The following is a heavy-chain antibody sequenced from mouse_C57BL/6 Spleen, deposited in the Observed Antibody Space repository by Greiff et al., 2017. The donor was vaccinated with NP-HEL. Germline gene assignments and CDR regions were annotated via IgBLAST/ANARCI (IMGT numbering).Heavy chain of an antibody. CDR2: IYPGNSDT. V-gene: IGHV1-5*01. D-gene: IGHD2-3*01. CDR1: GYTFTSYW. CDR3: TSDGYYVDYAMDY. J-gene: IGHJ4*01. Sequence: VQLQQSGTVLARPGASVKMSCKTSGYTFTSYWMHWVKQRPGQGLEWIGAIYPGNSDTSYNQKFKGKAKLTAVTSASTAYMELSSLTNEDSAVYYCTSDGYYVDYAMDYWGQGTSVTVSS.